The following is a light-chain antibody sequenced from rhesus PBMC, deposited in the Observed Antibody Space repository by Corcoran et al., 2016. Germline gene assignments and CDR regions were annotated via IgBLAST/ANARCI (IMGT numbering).Light chain of an antibody. CDR3: MQTQQTPFT. CDR1: QSLLYSDGYTH. V-gene: IGKV2-78*01. CDR2: LGS. Sequence: DIVMTQTPLSLSLTPGESASISCRSSQSLLYSDGYTHLHCYLQTPGQSPPLLFYLGSNRASGVPKRFSVSGSGTDFTLKISSVEAEDVGVYYCMQTQQTPFTFGPGTKLEIK. J-gene: IGKJ3*01.